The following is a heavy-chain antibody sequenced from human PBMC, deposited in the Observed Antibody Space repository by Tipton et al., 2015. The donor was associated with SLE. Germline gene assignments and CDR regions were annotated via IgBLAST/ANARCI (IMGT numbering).Heavy chain of an antibody. Sequence: SLRLSCAASGFNFDDHAMHWIRQVPGEGLEWVSLINGNDATTYYADSVKGRFTISRDNSKNSLYLQMNSLRAEDTALYYCVKTSTGHNWYFDYWGQGTLVTVSS. J-gene: IGHJ4*02. D-gene: IGHD2-2*01. CDR3: VKTSTGHNWYFDY. V-gene: IGHV3-43*02. CDR1: GFNFDDHA. CDR2: INGNDATT.